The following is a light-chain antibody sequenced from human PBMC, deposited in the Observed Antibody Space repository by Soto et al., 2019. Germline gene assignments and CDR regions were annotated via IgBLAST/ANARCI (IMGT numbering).Light chain of an antibody. CDR2: KAS. V-gene: IGKV1-5*03. J-gene: IGKJ4*01. Sequence: DIQLTQSPSTLSASVGDRVTITCRASQSVSTWLAWYQQKPGKAPKLLIHKASTLGNGVPSRFSGSGSGTVFTLTISSLQPDDSANYYCHQFHDYPVTFGGGTKVQI. CDR1: QSVSTW. CDR3: HQFHDYPVT.